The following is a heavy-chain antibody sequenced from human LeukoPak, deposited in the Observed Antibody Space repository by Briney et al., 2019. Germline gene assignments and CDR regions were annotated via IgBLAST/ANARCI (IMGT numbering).Heavy chain of an antibody. Sequence: SGGSLRLSCAASGFTFSNAWMSWVRQAPGKGLEWVGRIKSKTDGGTSDYAAPVKGRFTFSRDDSKNTLYLQMNSLKTEDTAVYYCTTDPRNSYYFDYWGQGTLVTVSS. V-gene: IGHV3-15*01. CDR1: GFTFSNAW. J-gene: IGHJ4*02. CDR3: TTDPRNSYYFDY. CDR2: IKSKTDGGTS. D-gene: IGHD1-14*01.